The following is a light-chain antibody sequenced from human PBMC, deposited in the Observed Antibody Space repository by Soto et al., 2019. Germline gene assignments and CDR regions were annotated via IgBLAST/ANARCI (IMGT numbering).Light chain of an antibody. V-gene: IGLV4-69*01. CDR1: IGHSGFA. Sequence: QLVLTQSPSASASLGASVTLTCTLNIGHSGFAIAWHQQQPEKGPRFLMKLNNDGSLNKGDGIPDRFSASSSGAERYLTISNLQSDDEADYYCQTWGTAPVFGGGTKLTVL. CDR2: LNNDGSL. CDR3: QTWGTAPV. J-gene: IGLJ2*01.